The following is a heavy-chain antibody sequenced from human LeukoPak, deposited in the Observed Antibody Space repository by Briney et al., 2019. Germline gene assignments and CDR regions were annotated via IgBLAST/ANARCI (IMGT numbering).Heavy chain of an antibody. CDR1: GFTFRSHA. CDR2: IYENGGTT. V-gene: IGHV3-23*01. CDR3: AKDFRIGYSAHFDY. D-gene: IGHD2-21*01. Sequence: PVGSLRLSCVGSGFTFRSHAMSWVRQAPEKGPEFVSGIYENGGTTYYADSVKGRFSISRDNSKNTLYLQMDSLRGEDTAVYYCAKDFRIGYSAHFDYWGQGALVTVSS. J-gene: IGHJ4*02.